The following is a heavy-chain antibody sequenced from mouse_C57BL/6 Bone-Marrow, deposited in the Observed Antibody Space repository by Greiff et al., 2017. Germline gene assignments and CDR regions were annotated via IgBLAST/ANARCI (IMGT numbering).Heavy chain of an antibody. V-gene: IGHV2-6*01. D-gene: IGHD4-1*01. CDR3: ASLNWDGFAY. J-gene: IGHJ3*01. CDR1: GFSLTSYG. CDR2: IWGVGST. Sequence: LVAPSQSLSITCTVSGFSLTSYGVDWVRQSPGKGLEWLGVIWGVGSTNYNSALKSRLSISKDNSKSQLFLKMNSLQTDDTAMYYCASLNWDGFAYWGQGTLVTVSA.